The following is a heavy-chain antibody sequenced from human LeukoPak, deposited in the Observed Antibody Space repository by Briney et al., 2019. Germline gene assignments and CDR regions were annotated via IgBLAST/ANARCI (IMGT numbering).Heavy chain of an antibody. D-gene: IGHD5-12*01. J-gene: IGHJ4*02. CDR1: GLTFSNFA. V-gene: IGHV3-23*01. Sequence: PGGSLRLSCAASGLTFSNFAMSWVRQAPGKGLEWVAGISGSAGRTYYADSVKGRFTISRDNSKNTLYLQMNSLRAGDTAFYHCAKDKYSGYQPTPFDYWGQGTLVTVSS. CDR3: AKDKYSGYQPTPFDY. CDR2: ISGSAGRT.